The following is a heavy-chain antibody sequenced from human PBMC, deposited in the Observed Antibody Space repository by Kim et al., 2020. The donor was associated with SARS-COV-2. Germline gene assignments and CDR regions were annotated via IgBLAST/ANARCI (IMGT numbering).Heavy chain of an antibody. CDR2: TYYRSKWSY. Sequence: SQTLSLTCAISGDSVSSNSASWTWIRQSPSRGLEWLGRTYYRSKWSYDYAVSVKGRITISPDTSKNQFSLQLNSVTPEDTAVYYCVRASRGSSDFNYWGQVTLVTVSS. CDR1: GDSVSSNSAS. V-gene: IGHV6-1*01. D-gene: IGHD6-6*01. J-gene: IGHJ4*02. CDR3: VRASRGSSDFNY.